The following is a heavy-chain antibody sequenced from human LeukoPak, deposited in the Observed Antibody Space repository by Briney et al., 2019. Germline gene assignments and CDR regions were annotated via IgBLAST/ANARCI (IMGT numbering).Heavy chain of an antibody. V-gene: IGHV1-18*01. J-gene: IGHJ6*02. CDR2: ISAYNGNT. Sequence: ASVKVSCKASGYTFTSYGISWVRQAPGQGLEWMGWISAYNGNTNYAQKLQGRVTMTTDTSTSTAYMELRSLRSGDTAVYYCARDKGYGGIYYYYGMDVWGQGTTVTVSS. CDR1: GYTFTSYG. D-gene: IGHD4-23*01. CDR3: ARDKGYGGIYYYYGMDV.